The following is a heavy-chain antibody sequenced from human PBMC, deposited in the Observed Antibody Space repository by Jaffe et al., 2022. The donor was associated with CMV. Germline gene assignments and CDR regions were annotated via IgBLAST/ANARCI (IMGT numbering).Heavy chain of an antibody. V-gene: IGHV3-21*01. CDR1: GFTFSSYS. Sequence: EVQLVESGGGLVKPGGSLRLSCAASGFTFSSYSMNWVRQAPGKGLEWVSSISSSSSYIYYADSVKGRFTISRDNAKNSLYLQMNSLRAEDTAVYYCARRRERNYGSGSYYPYYYYGMDVWGQGTTVTVSS. CDR2: ISSSSSYI. D-gene: IGHD3-10*01. CDR3: ARRRERNYGSGSYYPYYYYGMDV. J-gene: IGHJ6*02.